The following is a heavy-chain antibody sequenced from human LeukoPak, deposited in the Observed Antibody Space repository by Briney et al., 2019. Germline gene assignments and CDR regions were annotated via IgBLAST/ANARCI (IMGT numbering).Heavy chain of an antibody. J-gene: IGHJ4*02. CDR3: ARVHVPGYCSSTSCSYYFDY. D-gene: IGHD2-2*01. V-gene: IGHV3-53*01. Sequence: GGSLRLSCAASGFTVSSNYMSWVRQAPGKGLEWVAVIYSGGSTYYADSVKGRFTISRDNSKNTLYLQMNSRRAEDTAVYYCARVHVPGYCSSTSCSYYFDYWGQGPLVPVSS. CDR2: IYSGGST. CDR1: GFTVSSNY.